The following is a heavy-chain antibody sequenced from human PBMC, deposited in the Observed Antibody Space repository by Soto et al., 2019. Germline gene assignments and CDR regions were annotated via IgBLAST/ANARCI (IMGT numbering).Heavy chain of an antibody. CDR2: ISYDGSNK. CDR3: AKGGDSSSWSYYYYYMDV. V-gene: IGHV3-30*18. D-gene: IGHD6-13*01. CDR1: GFTFSSYG. Sequence: GGSLRLSCAASGFTFSSYGMHWVRQAPGKGLEWVAVISYDGSNKYYADSVKGRFTISRDNSKNTLYLQMNSLRAEDTAVYYCAKGGDSSSWSYYYYYMDVWGKGTTVTVSS. J-gene: IGHJ6*03.